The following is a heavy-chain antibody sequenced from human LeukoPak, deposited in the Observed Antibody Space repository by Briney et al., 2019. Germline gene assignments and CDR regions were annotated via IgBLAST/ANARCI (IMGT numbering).Heavy chain of an antibody. D-gene: IGHD3-22*01. Sequence: GGSLRLSCAASGFTFDSSAMSWVRQAPGKGLEWVSTITDTGDSTHYADSVKGRFTISRDNSKNTLYLQMNSLRAEDTAVYYCAKFLYYYDSSGYYYLDYWGQGTLVTVSS. CDR3: AKFLYYYDSSGYYYLDY. J-gene: IGHJ4*02. CDR2: ITDTGDST. V-gene: IGHV3-23*01. CDR1: GFTFDSSA.